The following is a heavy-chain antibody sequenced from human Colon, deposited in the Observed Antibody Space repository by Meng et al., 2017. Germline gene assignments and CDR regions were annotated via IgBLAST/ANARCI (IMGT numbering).Heavy chain of an antibody. CDR1: GGSINSDY. CDR3: ARAPAVTRYFEY. CDR2: VYYSGTT. V-gene: IGHV4-59*01. Sequence: QVQLQESGPGLVKPSETPSLTCTVSGGSINSDYWSWIRQAPGKGLEWIGHVYYSGTTNYNPSLKSRVTISVDTSKNQFSLNLSSVTAADTAVYYCARAPAVTRYFEYWGQGVLVTVSS. D-gene: IGHD4-17*01. J-gene: IGHJ4*02.